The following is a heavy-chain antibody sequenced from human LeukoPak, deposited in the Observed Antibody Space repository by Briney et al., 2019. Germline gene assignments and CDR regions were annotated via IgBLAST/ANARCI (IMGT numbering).Heavy chain of an antibody. D-gene: IGHD6-19*01. CDR3: AGGDRNGWYFDY. Sequence: PGWSLRLSCAASGCIFDDHGMGRVHQVPGKGLEWVSGINWNGGSTGYADSVKGRFTISREHAKKSLYLQMNSLRAEDTALYYCAGGDRNGWYFDYWGQGILVTVSS. V-gene: IGHV3-20*04. CDR1: GCIFDDHG. J-gene: IGHJ4*02. CDR2: INWNGGST.